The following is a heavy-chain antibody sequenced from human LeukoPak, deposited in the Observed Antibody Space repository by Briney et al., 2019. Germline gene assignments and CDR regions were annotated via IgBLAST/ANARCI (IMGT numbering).Heavy chain of an antibody. CDR1: GFAFHNYA. Sequence: GGSLRLSCVGSGFAFHNYALHWVRRPPGKGLEWVSAINWNSDTKAYADSVKGRFTISRDRARNSLYLQMDSLRPEDTALYYCAKDTGGNGAYFYAMDVWGQGTSVTVSS. CDR3: AKDTGGNGAYFYAMDV. V-gene: IGHV3-9*01. CDR2: INWNSDTK. D-gene: IGHD4-23*01. J-gene: IGHJ6*02.